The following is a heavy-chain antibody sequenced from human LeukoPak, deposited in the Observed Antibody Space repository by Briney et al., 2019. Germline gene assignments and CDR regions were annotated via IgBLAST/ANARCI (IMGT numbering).Heavy chain of an antibody. CDR3: ARARLHRVYYFDY. J-gene: IGHJ4*02. D-gene: IGHD4-11*01. Sequence: PSETLSLTCAVYGGSFSGYYWSWIRQPPGKGLEWIGEMNHSGRTNYNPSLKSRVTISVDTSKNQFSLKLSSVTAADTAVYYCARARLHRVYYFDYWGQGTLVIVSS. V-gene: IGHV4-34*01. CDR2: MNHSGRT. CDR1: GGSFSGYY.